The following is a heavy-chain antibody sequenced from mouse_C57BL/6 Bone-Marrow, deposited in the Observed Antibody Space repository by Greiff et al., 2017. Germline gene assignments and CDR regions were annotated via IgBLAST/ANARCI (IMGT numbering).Heavy chain of an antibody. Sequence: EVMLVESGGDLVKPGGSLKLSCAASGFTFSSYGMSWVRQTPAKRLEWVATISSGGSYAYYPASVKGRFPLSSDNAKKTLYLQMSSRKSRYTAMYYCARRNLGTSYYFDDWGQGTTLTVSS. J-gene: IGHJ2*01. V-gene: IGHV5-6*02. CDR3: ARRNLGTSYYFDD. CDR2: ISSGGSYA. D-gene: IGHD3-3*01. CDR1: GFTFSSYG.